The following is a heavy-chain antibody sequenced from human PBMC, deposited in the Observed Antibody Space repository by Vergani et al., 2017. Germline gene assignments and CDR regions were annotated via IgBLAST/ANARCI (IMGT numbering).Heavy chain of an antibody. D-gene: IGHD6-19*01. CDR1: GFTFSSYS. J-gene: IGHJ4*02. CDR3: ARGYSSGPIDY. CDR2: ISSSSSTI. Sequence: EVQLVESGGGLVQPGGSLRLSCAASGFTFSSYSMNWVRQAPGKGMEWVSYISSSSSTIYYAASAKGRFTISRDNAKNSLYLQMNSLRAEDTAVYYCARGYSSGPIDYGGQGTLVTVSS. V-gene: IGHV3-48*04.